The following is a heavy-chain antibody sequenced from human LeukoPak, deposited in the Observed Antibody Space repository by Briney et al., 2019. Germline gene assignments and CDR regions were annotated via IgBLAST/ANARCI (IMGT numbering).Heavy chain of an antibody. Sequence: GGSLRLSCAASGFTFSSYAMSWVRQAPGKGLEWVPAISGSGGSTYYADSVKGRFTISRDNSKNTLYLQMNSLRAEDTAVYYCAKDPQYSSGWLEWGQGTLVTVSS. D-gene: IGHD6-19*01. CDR2: ISGSGGST. J-gene: IGHJ4*02. V-gene: IGHV3-23*01. CDR3: AKDPQYSSGWLE. CDR1: GFTFSSYA.